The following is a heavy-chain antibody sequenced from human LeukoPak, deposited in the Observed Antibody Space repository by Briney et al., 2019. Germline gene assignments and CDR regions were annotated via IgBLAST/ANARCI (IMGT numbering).Heavy chain of an antibody. V-gene: IGHV3-30-3*01. J-gene: IGHJ4*02. Sequence: PGGSLRLSCAASGFTFSTHGMHWVRQAPGRGLEWVAVISYHGSNKHYADSVKGRFTISRDNAKNSLYLQMNSLRAEDTAVYYCARGTIAAAGYYYFDYWGQGTQVTVSS. CDR3: ARGTIAAAGYYYFDY. CDR2: ISYHGSNK. D-gene: IGHD6-13*01. CDR1: GFTFSTHG.